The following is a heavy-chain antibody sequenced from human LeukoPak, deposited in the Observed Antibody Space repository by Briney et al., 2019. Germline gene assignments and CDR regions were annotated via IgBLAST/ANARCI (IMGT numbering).Heavy chain of an antibody. J-gene: IGHJ4*02. CDR1: GFTFSSNW. D-gene: IGHD2-21*02. CDR2: INQDGSVK. Sequence: GGSLRLSCAASGFTFSSNWMCWVRQDPGKGLEWVANINQDGSVKNYVDSVKGRFTISRDNAKNSLYLQMNSLRAEDTAVYYCAKKTSYCGGDCYPYYFDHWGQGTLVTVSS. CDR3: AKKTSYCGGDCYPYYFDH. V-gene: IGHV3-7*01.